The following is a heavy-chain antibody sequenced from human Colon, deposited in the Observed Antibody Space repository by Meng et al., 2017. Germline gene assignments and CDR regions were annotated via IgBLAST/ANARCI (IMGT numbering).Heavy chain of an antibody. J-gene: IGHJ4*02. D-gene: IGHD1-1*01. CDR1: EFTFTSYT. Sequence: GESLKISCAASEFTFTSYTMTWVRQAPGKGLEWVSAISASGGDTVYADSVQGRFTISRDNSKNTLYLEMNSLRAEDTAMYYCAKAMNRGPIRTIDNWGQGTQVTVSS. CDR3: AKAMNRGPIRTIDN. V-gene: IGHV3-23*01. CDR2: ISASGGDT.